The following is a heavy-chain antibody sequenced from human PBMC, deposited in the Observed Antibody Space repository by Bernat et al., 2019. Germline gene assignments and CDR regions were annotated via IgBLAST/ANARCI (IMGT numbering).Heavy chain of an antibody. Sequence: EVQLVESGGGLIQPGGSLRLSCAASGCSVTSNYMSWVRQAPGKGLEWVSLIYAGGSTYNADSVKGRFTISRDNSKNTLYLQMNSLRAEDTAVYYCARGATRGSGHLDYWGQGTLVTVSS. V-gene: IGHV3-53*01. CDR1: GCSVTSNY. J-gene: IGHJ4*02. CDR3: ARGATRGSGHLDY. D-gene: IGHD5-12*01. CDR2: IYAGGST.